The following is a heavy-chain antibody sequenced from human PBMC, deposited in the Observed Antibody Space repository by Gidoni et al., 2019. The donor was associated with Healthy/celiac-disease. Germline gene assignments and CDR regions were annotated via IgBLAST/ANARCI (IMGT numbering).Heavy chain of an antibody. CDR1: GGSISSTSYY. V-gene: IGHV4-39*01. Sequence: QLQLQESGPGLVKPSETLSLTCTVSGGSISSTSYYWGWIRQPPGKGLEWSGSIYYSGSTYYNPSLKSRVTISVDTSKTQFSLKLSSVTAADTAVYYCARPYCSSTSCYESWFDPWGQGTLVTVSS. J-gene: IGHJ5*02. D-gene: IGHD2-2*01. CDR2: IYYSGST. CDR3: ARPYCSSTSCYESWFDP.